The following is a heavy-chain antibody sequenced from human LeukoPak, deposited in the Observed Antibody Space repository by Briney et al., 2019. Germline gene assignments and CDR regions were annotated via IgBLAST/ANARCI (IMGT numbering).Heavy chain of an antibody. Sequence: GGSLRLSXAASGFTFSSYSMNWVRQSPGKGLEWLSSISSSSSYIYYADSVKGRFTISRDNAKNSLYLQMNSLRAEDTAVYYCARGILGGHYFDYWGQGTLVTVSS. CDR2: ISSSSSYI. D-gene: IGHD3-10*01. CDR3: ARGILGGHYFDY. V-gene: IGHV3-21*01. J-gene: IGHJ4*02. CDR1: GFTFSSYS.